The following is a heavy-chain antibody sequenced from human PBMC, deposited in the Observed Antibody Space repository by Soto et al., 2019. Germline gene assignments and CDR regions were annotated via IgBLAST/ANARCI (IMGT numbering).Heavy chain of an antibody. J-gene: IGHJ6*02. V-gene: IGHV1-46*01. CDR2: ISPAGEST. CDR1: GYTFSSYY. D-gene: IGHD2-2*01. CDR3: ARERIEGIVLVPAAIPYYGMDG. Sequence: ASVKVSCKASGYTFSSYYMHWVRQAPGQGLEWMAIISPAGESTIYAQRFQGRLTVTRDTSASTAYMELSSLRSEDTAVYYCARERIEGIVLVPAAIPYYGMDGWGQGTTVTVSS.